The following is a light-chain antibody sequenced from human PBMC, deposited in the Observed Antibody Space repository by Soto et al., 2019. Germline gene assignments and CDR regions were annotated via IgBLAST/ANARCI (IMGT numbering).Light chain of an antibody. CDR3: SSYTSSSTYV. CDR1: SSDVGGYNY. Sequence: QSVLTQPASVSGSHGQSLTISCTGTSSDVGGYNYVSWYQQHPGKAPKVMIFDVSNRPSGVSDRFSGSKSGNTASLTISGLQAEDEADYYCSSYTSSSTYVFGTGTKLTVL. V-gene: IGLV2-14*01. CDR2: DVS. J-gene: IGLJ1*01.